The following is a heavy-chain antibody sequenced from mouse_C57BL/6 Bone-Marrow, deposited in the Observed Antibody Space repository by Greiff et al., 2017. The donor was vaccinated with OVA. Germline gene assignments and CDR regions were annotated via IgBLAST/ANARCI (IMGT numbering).Heavy chain of an antibody. CDR1: GYTFPSYW. Sequence: QVQLKQPGAELVKPGASVKMSCKASGYTFPSYWITWVKQRPGQGLEWIGDIYPGSGSTNYNAKFKSKATLTVDTSSSTAYMQLSSLTSEDSAVYYCAGYDYGFYYAMDYWGQGTSVTVSS. CDR3: AGYDYGFYYAMDY. J-gene: IGHJ4*01. D-gene: IGHD2-4*01. CDR2: IYPGSGST. V-gene: IGHV1-55*01.